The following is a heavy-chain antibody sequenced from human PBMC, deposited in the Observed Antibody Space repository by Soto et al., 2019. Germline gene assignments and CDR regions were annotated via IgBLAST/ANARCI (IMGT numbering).Heavy chain of an antibody. V-gene: IGHV4-39*01. J-gene: IGHJ3*02. CDR1: GGSISSSSYY. CDR3: ARHGASSGYSYAFDI. D-gene: IGHD3-22*01. Sequence: QLQLQESGPGLVKPSETLSLTCTVSGGSISSSSYYWGWIRQPPGKGREWIGSIYYSGSTYYNPSLKSQVTLSVDTSKNHFSLKLSSVTAAGTAVYYCARHGASSGYSYAFDIWGQGTMVTVSS. CDR2: IYYSGST.